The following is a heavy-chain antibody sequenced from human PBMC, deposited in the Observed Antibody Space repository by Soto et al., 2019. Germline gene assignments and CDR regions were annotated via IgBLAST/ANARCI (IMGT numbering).Heavy chain of an antibody. CDR3: ARIRDGYNFDY. Sequence: PGGSLRLSCAASGFTFSSYSMNWVRQAPGKGLEWVSSISSRSSYIYYADSVKGRFTISRDNAKNSLYLQMNSLRAEDMAVYYCARIRDGYNFDYWGQGTLVTVSS. D-gene: IGHD5-12*01. V-gene: IGHV3-21*01. J-gene: IGHJ4*02. CDR1: GFTFSSYS. CDR2: ISSRSSYI.